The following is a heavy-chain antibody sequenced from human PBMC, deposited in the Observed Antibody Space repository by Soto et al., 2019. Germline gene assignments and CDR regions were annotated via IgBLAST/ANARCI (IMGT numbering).Heavy chain of an antibody. CDR3: ARGYSGSARAY. D-gene: IGHD3-10*01. CDR2: ITGDGSST. V-gene: IGHV3-74*01. J-gene: IGHJ4*02. CDR1: GVTFSNFW. Sequence: GGSLRLSCAASGVTFSNFWMYCVRQAPGKGLVWVSRITGDGSSTTYADSVKGRFTISRDNAKNTLYLQMNSLTVEDTAVYYCARGYSGSARAYWGQGTLVTVSS.